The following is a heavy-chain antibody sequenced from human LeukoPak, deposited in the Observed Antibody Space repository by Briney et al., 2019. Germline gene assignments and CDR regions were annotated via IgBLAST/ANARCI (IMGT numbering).Heavy chain of an antibody. CDR2: ISYDGSNK. J-gene: IGHJ4*02. D-gene: IGHD6-19*01. CDR1: GFTFSSYA. CDR3: ARDQPKEYSRGWYSVFDY. V-gene: IGHV3-30-3*01. Sequence: PGRSLRLSCAASGFTFSSYAMHWVRQAPGKGLEWVAVISYDGSNKYYADSVKGRFTISRDNSKNTLYLQMNSLRAEDTAVYYCARDQPKEYSRGWYSVFDYWGQGTLVTVSS.